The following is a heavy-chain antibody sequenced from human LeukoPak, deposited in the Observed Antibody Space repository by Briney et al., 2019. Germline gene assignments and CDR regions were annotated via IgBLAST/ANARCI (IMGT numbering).Heavy chain of an antibody. V-gene: IGHV1-2*02. CDR2: INPNSGGT. CDR3: ARATRLTIFGVVTNPPGY. J-gene: IGHJ4*02. CDR1: GYTFTGYY. Sequence: ASVKVSCKASGYTFTGYYMHWVRQAPGQGLEWMGWINPNSGGTNYAQKFQGRVTMTRDTSISTAYMELSRLRSDDTAVYYCARATRLTIFGVVTNPPGYWGQGTLVTVSS. D-gene: IGHD3-3*01.